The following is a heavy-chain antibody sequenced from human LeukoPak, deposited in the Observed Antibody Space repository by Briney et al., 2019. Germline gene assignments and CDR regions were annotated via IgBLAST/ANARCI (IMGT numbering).Heavy chain of an antibody. CDR3: ARAPSEIGGYYPEYFRH. D-gene: IGHD3-22*01. CDR1: GFIFSSYA. J-gene: IGHJ1*01. CDR2: IKSDGST. V-gene: IGHV3-74*01. Sequence: GGSLRLSCAASGFIFSSYAMSWVRQAPGKGLVWVSRIKSDGSTNYADSVKGRFTISRDNAKNTVSLQMNSLRAEDTGVYYCARAPSEIGGYYPEYFRHWGQGTLVTVSS.